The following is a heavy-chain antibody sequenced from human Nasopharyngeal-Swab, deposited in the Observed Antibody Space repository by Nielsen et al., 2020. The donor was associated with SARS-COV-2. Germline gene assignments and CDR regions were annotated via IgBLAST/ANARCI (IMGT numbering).Heavy chain of an antibody. V-gene: IGHV3-11*06. D-gene: IGHD6-13*01. J-gene: IGHJ4*02. CDR3: ARLGGSSWCFDY. Sequence: SVKGRFTISRDNAKNSLYLQMNSLRAEDTAVYYCARLGGSSWCFDYWGQGTLVTVSS.